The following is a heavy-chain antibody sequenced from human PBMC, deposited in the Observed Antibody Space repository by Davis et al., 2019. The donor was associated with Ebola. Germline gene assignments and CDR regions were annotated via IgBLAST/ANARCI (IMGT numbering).Heavy chain of an antibody. J-gene: IGHJ6*02. V-gene: IGHV1-2*04. D-gene: IGHD6-6*01. Sequence: ASVKVSCKTSGYTFTAYYIHWVRQAPGQGLEWMGWIDPQSGGTNYAQQFQGWVTMTRDASIDTAYIELSSPRSDATAVYYCAKDLEDQFVSYALDVWGQGTTVTVSS. CDR3: AKDLEDQFVSYALDV. CDR2: IDPQSGGT. CDR1: GYTFTAYY.